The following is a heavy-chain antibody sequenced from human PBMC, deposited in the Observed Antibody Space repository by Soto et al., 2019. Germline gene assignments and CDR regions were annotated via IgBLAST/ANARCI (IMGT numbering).Heavy chain of an antibody. J-gene: IGHJ3*02. CDR1: GFTFSNYA. CDR2: ITGNRGST. CDR3: AKDHLGTSWNAALGM. Sequence: GGSLRLSCVASGFTFSNYAMSWVRQAPGKGLEWVSGITGNRGSTYYADSVKGRFTISRDNPKNTLYVQMNSLKGDDTAIYYCAKDHLGTSWNAALGMWGQGTMVTVSS. V-gene: IGHV3-23*01. D-gene: IGHD6-6*01.